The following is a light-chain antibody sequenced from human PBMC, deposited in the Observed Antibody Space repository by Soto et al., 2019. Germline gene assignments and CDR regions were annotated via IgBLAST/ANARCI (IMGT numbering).Light chain of an antibody. Sequence: QPVLTQPPSVSGAPGQRVTISCTGSSSNIGAGYDVHWYQHLPGTAPKLLIYANRNRPSGVPDRFSGSKSGTSASLAITGLQAEDEADYYCQTHDSSLSAWVFGGGTKLTVL. J-gene: IGLJ3*02. CDR3: QTHDSSLSAWV. CDR2: ANR. V-gene: IGLV1-40*01. CDR1: SSNIGAGYD.